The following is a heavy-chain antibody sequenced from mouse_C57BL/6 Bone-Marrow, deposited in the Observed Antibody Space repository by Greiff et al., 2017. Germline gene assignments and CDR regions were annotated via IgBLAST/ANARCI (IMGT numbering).Heavy chain of an antibody. CDR1: GFTFTAYY. Sequence: EVQRVESGGGLVQPGGSLSLSCAASGFTFTAYYMSWVRQPPGKALEWLGFIRNKANGYTTEYGASVNGRFTISRDNSQSILYLQMNALRAEDSATYYCARDKGNSGFYSYYFDYWGQGTTLTVSS. CDR2: IRNKANGYTT. D-gene: IGHD2-1*01. J-gene: IGHJ2*01. CDR3: ARDKGNSGFYSYYFDY. V-gene: IGHV7-3*01.